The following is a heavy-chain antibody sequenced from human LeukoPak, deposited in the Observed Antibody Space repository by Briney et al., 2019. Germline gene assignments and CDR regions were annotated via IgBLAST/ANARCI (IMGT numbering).Heavy chain of an antibody. CDR2: INAGNGNT. D-gene: IGHD1-14*01. CDR1: GYTFTSYA. V-gene: IGHV1-3*01. CDR3: ARYGTDLPYYFDY. Sequence: ASVKVSCKAPGYTFTSYAMHWVRQAPGQRLEWMGWINAGNGNTKYSQKFQGRVTITRDTSASTAYMELSSLRSEDTAVYYCARYGTDLPYYFDYWGQGTLVTVSS. J-gene: IGHJ4*02.